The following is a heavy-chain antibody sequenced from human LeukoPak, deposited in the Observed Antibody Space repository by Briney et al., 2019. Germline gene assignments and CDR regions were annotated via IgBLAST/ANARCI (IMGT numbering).Heavy chain of an antibody. CDR2: IYSSGST. J-gene: IGHJ4*02. D-gene: IGHD3-9*01. V-gene: IGHV4-59*01. CDR3: ARLTVEDSGYYFGL. CDR1: GGSISSYF. Sequence: PSETLSLTCTVSGGSISSYFWSWVRQPPGTGLEWIGYIYSSGSTNYNPSLRSRVTISVDASKSQFSLKLTSVTAAGTAVYHCARLTVEDSGYYFGLWGPGTLVTVSS.